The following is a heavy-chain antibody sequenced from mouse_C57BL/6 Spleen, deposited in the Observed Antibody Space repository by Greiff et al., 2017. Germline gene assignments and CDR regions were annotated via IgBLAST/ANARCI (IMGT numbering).Heavy chain of an antibody. CDR3: ARGGYGNYDQYYFDY. D-gene: IGHD2-1*01. J-gene: IGHJ2*01. CDR2: INPSNGGT. V-gene: IGHV1-53*01. Sequence: QVQLQQPGTELVKPGASVKLSCKASGYTFTSYWMHWVKQRPGQGLEWIGNINPSNGGTTYNEKFKSKATLTVYKSSSTAYMQLSSLTSEDSSVYYCARGGYGNYDQYYFDYWGQGTTLTLSS. CDR1: GYTFTSYW.